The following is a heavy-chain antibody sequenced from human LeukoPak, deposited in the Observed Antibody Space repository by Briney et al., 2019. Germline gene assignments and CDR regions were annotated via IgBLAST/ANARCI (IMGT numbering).Heavy chain of an antibody. D-gene: IGHD3-10*01. CDR3: ARSGRGVDSFYFYMDV. V-gene: IGHV3-11*01. J-gene: IGHJ6*03. CDR1: GFPFSDYY. Sequence: PGGSLRLSCAASGFPFSDYYMSWIRQTPGKGLEWVSYISSSGTTIYYADSVKDRFTISRDNAKDSLYLQMNSLRADDTAVYYCARSGRGVDSFYFYMDVWGKGTTVTVSS. CDR2: ISSSGTTI.